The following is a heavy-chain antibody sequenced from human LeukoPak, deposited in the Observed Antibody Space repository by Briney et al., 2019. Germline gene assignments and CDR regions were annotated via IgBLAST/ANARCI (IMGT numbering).Heavy chain of an antibody. CDR3: ARDYTGGWNDY. CDR2: IQEDANEM. J-gene: IGHJ4*02. CDR1: AFNFRKHW. D-gene: IGHD7-27*01. Sequence: GGSLRLSCAATAFNFRKHWMSCVRQSIGKGLECVAKIQEDANEMHYVDSVKGRFTISRDNARNSLYLQMNNLRVEDTAVYYCARDYTGGWNDYWGQGTLVTVSS. V-gene: IGHV3-7*01.